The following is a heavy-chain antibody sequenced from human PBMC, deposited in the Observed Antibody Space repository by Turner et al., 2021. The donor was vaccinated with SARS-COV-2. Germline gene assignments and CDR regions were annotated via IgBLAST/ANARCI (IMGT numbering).Heavy chain of an antibody. J-gene: IGHJ4*02. CDR1: SGSISSSTYY. CDR2: SFYSGST. CDR3: ARKLSNLGMWLYHFDS. Sequence: QLQLQESGPGLVKPSETLSLTCTVSSGSISSSTYYWGWIRQHPGKGLEWIGSSFYSGSTYYSPPLKSRLATSVDTSNNKFSLNMLTVTAADETVFYCARKLSNLGMWLYHFDSWGQGILVTVSS. D-gene: IGHD6-19*01. V-gene: IGHV4-39*01.